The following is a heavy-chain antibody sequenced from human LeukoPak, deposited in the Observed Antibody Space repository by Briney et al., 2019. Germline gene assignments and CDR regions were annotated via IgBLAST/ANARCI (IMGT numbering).Heavy chain of an antibody. D-gene: IGHD6-13*01. CDR3: ARGGIAAAGVFDY. CDR1: GFTLSSYS. Sequence: GGSLRLSCAASGFTLSSYSMNWVRQAPGKGLEWVSSISSSSSYIYYADSVKGRFTISRDNAKNSLYLQMNSLRAEDTAVYYCARGGIAAAGVFDYWGQGTLVTVSS. V-gene: IGHV3-21*01. J-gene: IGHJ4*02. CDR2: ISSSSSYI.